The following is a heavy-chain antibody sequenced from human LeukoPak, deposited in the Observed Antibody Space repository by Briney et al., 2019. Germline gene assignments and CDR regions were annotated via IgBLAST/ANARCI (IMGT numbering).Heavy chain of an antibody. V-gene: IGHV3-7*04. Sequence: PGGSLRLSCAASGFTFSSSWMSWVRQAPGKGLEWVANINQDGSEKYYVDSEKGRFTISRDNAKNSLYLQMNSLRAEDTAVYYCAGARFDPWGQGTLVTVSS. CDR2: INQDGSEK. CDR3: AGARFDP. CDR1: GFTFSSSW. J-gene: IGHJ5*02.